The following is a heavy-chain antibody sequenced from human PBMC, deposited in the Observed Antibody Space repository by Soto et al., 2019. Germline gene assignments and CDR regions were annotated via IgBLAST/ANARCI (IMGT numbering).Heavy chain of an antibody. V-gene: IGHV3-23*01. CDR3: ANSFSIAAATYYYGMDV. CDR2: ISGSGGST. D-gene: IGHD6-13*01. CDR1: GFTFSSYA. J-gene: IGHJ6*02. Sequence: EVQLLESGGGLVQPGGSLRLSCAASGFTFSSYAMSWVRQAPGKGLEWVSAISGSGGSTYYADSVKGRFTISRDNSKNTLYLQMNRMRAEETAVYYGANSFSIAAATYYYGMDVWGQGTTVTVSS.